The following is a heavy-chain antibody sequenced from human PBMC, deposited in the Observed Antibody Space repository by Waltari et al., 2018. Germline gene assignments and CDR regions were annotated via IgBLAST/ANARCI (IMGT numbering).Heavy chain of an antibody. CDR3: ARDGDSFGSPFDY. Sequence: QMQLQESGPGLVKPSETLSLICTVSGGSVSRGSHHWSLIRQPPGKGLERIGYVYYLGTANYNPALKSRVTISRDTSKNQCSLRLSSVTAADTAVYDCARDGDSFGSPFDYWGQGTRVTVSS. D-gene: IGHD3-3*01. V-gene: IGHV4-61*01. CDR1: GGSVSRGSHH. J-gene: IGHJ4*02. CDR2: VYYLGTA.